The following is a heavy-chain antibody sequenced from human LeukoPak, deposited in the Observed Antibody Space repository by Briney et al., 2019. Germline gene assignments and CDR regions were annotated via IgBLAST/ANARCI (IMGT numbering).Heavy chain of an antibody. D-gene: IGHD5-12*01. CDR2: IYYSGST. J-gene: IGHJ6*02. CDR3: ARDRVATIYLSSSYGMDV. V-gene: IGHV4-61*01. Sequence: TTSGTLSLTCAVSGGSISSGSYYWSWIRQPPGKGLEWIGYIYYSGSTNYNPSLKSRVTISVDTSKNQFSLKLSSVTAADTAVYYCARDRVATIYLSSSYGMDVWGQGTTVTVSS. CDR1: GGSISSGSYY.